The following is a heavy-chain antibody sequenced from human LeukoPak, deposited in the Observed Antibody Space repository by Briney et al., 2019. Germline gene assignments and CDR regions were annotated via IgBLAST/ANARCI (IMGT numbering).Heavy chain of an antibody. CDR2: ISYDGSNK. V-gene: IGHV3-30*18. J-gene: IGHJ4*02. D-gene: IGHD5-24*01. CDR3: AKAAWGWLQQC. CDR1: GFTFSSYG. Sequence: PGRSLRLSCAASGFTFSSYGMHWVRQAPGKGLEWVAVISYDGSNKYYADSVKGRFTISRDNSKNTLYLQMNSLRAEDTAVYYCAKAAWGWLQQCWGQGTLVTVSS.